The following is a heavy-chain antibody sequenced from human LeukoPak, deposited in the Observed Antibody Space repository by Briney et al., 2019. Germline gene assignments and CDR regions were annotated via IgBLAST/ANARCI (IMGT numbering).Heavy chain of an antibody. CDR1: GFTFSDYY. V-gene: IGHV3-23*01. CDR3: ATDYYDSSGAYTVDY. D-gene: IGHD3-22*01. CDR2: ISGSAYTT. J-gene: IGHJ4*02. Sequence: GGSLRLSCAASGFTFSDYYMSWVRQAPGKGLEWVSVISGSAYTTHYADSVKGRFTISRDNSNNTLYLQMNSLRAEDTAAYYCATDYYDSSGAYTVDYWGRGTLVSVSS.